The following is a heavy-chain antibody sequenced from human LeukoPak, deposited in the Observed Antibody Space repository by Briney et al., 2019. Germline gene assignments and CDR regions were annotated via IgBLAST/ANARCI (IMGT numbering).Heavy chain of an antibody. V-gene: IGHV4-59*01. D-gene: IGHD2-15*01. Sequence: SETLSLTCTVSGGSITSYYWSRIRQPPGKGLEWIGYIYYSGSTTYNPSLKSRVTISLDTYKNQFSLKLSSVTAADTAVYYCARGTRYCSGGSCYNWFDPWGQGTLVTVSS. J-gene: IGHJ5*02. CDR1: GGSITSYY. CDR3: ARGTRYCSGGSCYNWFDP. CDR2: IYYSGST.